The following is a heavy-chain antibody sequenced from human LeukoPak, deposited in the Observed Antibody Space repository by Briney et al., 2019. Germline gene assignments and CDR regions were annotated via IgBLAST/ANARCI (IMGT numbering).Heavy chain of an antibody. CDR3: ARYAFSSYYSPFDF. D-gene: IGHD3-10*01. CDR1: GGSFSGYY. J-gene: IGHJ4*02. CDR2: INHSGST. Sequence: SETLSLTCAVYGGSFSGYYWSWIRQSPGKGLEWIGEINHSGSTNYNPSLKSRVTISVDTSKNQFSLKLSSATAADTAVYYCARYAFSSYYSPFDFWGQGTLVTVSS. V-gene: IGHV4-34*01.